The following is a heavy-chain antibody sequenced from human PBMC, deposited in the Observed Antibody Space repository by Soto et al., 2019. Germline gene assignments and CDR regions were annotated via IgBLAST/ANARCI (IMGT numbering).Heavy chain of an antibody. V-gene: IGHV3-64D*06. CDR3: VRGDYDFWSGYSFATPFDP. Sequence: GGSLRLSCSASGFTFSSYAMHWVRQAPGKGLEYVSAISSNGGSTYYADSVKGRFTISRDNSKNTLYLQMSSLRAEDTAVYYCVRGDYDFWSGYSFATPFDPWGQGTLVTVSS. D-gene: IGHD3-3*01. CDR2: ISSNGGST. J-gene: IGHJ5*02. CDR1: GFTFSSYA.